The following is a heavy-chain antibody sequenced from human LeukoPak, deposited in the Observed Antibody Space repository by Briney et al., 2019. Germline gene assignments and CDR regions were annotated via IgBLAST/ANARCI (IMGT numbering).Heavy chain of an antibody. CDR2: IFPGDADT. J-gene: IGHJ4*02. Sequence: GAPLKISTTGSCYSFTNYWIGRLRPPRGEGLEWMWIIFPGDADTRYSRSFQAQVTTSPNTYISTACLKWSSLTASYTAMYYCARHAAVTGSFDFWGQGTLVTVSS. V-gene: IGHV5-51*01. D-gene: IGHD6-19*01. CDR1: CYSFTNYW. CDR3: ARHAAVTGSFDF.